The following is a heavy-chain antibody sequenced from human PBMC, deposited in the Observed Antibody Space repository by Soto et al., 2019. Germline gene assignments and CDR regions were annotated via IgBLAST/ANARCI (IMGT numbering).Heavy chain of an antibody. CDR1: GYTFTSYD. Sequence: SVKVSCKASGYTFTSYDINWVRQAPGQGLEWVGGIMPVFRRPKYAQNFQGRVTITADESTSTAYMELSSLKSDDTAVYYCARDKDRLQLGGNYYYILDVWGQGTAVTVSS. V-gene: IGHV1-69*13. D-gene: IGHD1-1*01. CDR2: IMPVFRRP. J-gene: IGHJ6*02. CDR3: ARDKDRLQLGGNYYYILDV.